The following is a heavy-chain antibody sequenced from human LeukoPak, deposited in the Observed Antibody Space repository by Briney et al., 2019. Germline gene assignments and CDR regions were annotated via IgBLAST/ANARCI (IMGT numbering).Heavy chain of an antibody. J-gene: IGHJ4*02. D-gene: IGHD6-13*01. CDR3: ARDRASYSSSWYGGGFDY. V-gene: IGHV3-7*01. CDR2: INPDGRDT. CDR1: GFTFNRCW. Sequence: GGSLRLSCVVSGFTFNRCWMNWVRQAPGKGLEWVAHINPDGRDTYYVDSVKGRFTISRDNAQNSMYLQMNSLRVEDTAVYYCARDRASYSSSWYGGGFDYWGQGTLVTVSS.